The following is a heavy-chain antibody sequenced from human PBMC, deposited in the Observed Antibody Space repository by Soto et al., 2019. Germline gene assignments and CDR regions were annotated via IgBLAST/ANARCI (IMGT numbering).Heavy chain of an antibody. J-gene: IGHJ4*02. Sequence: EVQLLESGGGLVQPGGSLRLSCAASGFTFSSYAMRWVRQAPGKGLEWVSAISGSGDSTYYTDSVKGRFTISRDNSKNTLYLQMNSLRAEDTAVYYCARRGPGTYFDYWGQGTLVTGSS. CDR2: ISGSGDST. V-gene: IGHV3-23*01. CDR1: GFTFSSYA. D-gene: IGHD6-13*01. CDR3: ARRGPGTYFDY.